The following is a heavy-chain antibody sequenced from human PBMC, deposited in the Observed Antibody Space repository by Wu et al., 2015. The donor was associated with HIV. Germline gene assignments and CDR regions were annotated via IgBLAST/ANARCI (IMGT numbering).Heavy chain of an antibody. CDR1: GFIFSNYG. Sequence: QVQLVESGGGVVQPGGSLRLSCVASGFIFSNYGMHWVRQAPGKGLEWVAFIWYDGTNQHYADSVKGRFTISRDNSKNTVSLQMNSLRPEDTGVYYCAKDHPQSGFYYLPGAYFYAMDVWGQGTTVTVSS. V-gene: IGHV3-30*02. D-gene: IGHD3-22*01. J-gene: IGHJ6*02. CDR3: AKDHPQSGFYYLPGAYFYAMDV. CDR2: IWYDGTNQ.